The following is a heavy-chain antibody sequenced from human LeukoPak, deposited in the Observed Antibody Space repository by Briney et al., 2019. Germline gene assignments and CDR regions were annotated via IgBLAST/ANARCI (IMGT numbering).Heavy chain of an antibody. V-gene: IGHV4-59*01. CDR1: GDSISNDY. D-gene: IGHD2-2*01. CDR2: IYYSGYT. J-gene: IGHJ4*02. CDR3: ARAAYCSSTACLFDY. Sequence: SETLSLTCTVSGDSISNDYWTWIRQPPGKGLEWIGYIYYSGYTNYNPSLKSRVTISIDTSKNQFSLNLNSVTAADTAVYYCARAAYCSSTACLFDYWGQGTLVTVSS.